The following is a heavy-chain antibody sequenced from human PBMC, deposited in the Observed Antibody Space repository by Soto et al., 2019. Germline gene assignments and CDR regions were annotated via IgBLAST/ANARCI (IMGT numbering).Heavy chain of an antibody. Sequence: PSETLSLTCTVSGASVSSYYWSWIRQSPGKGLEWIGYIYYSGSTKYKPSLKSRVTISVDTSKNQFTLKVNSATAADTAVYYCAVVDSTGNWFDPRGEGALVTVSS. CDR3: AVVDSTGNWFDP. D-gene: IGHD6-25*01. CDR2: IYYSGST. CDR1: GASVSSYY. J-gene: IGHJ5*02. V-gene: IGHV4-59*08.